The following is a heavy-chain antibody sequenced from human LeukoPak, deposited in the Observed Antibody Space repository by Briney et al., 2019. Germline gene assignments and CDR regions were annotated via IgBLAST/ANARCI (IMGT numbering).Heavy chain of an antibody. Sequence: SGGSLRLSCAASGFSFSNYAMSWVRQAPGKGLEWVSGISGSGGSTYYADSVKGRFTISRDNSKNTLYLQMNSLRAEDTAVYYCAKLLLGYYYDSSGYYFDYWGQGTLVTVSS. V-gene: IGHV3-23*01. CDR3: AKLLLGYYYDSSGYYFDY. J-gene: IGHJ4*02. D-gene: IGHD3-22*01. CDR1: GFSFSNYA. CDR2: ISGSGGST.